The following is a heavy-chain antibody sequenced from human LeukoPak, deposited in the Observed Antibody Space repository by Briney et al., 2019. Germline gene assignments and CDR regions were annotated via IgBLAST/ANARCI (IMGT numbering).Heavy chain of an antibody. D-gene: IGHD3-16*02. Sequence: GGSLRLSCSASGFSLSSYSMNWVRQAPGKGLEWASCITSTSRQYYADSVKGRFSISKDNAQNSVYLQVNSLRVDDTAVFYCARFRSPLTWASAFDVWGQGTLVTVSS. V-gene: IGHV3-21*03. CDR1: GFSLSSYS. CDR2: ITSTSRQ. J-gene: IGHJ3*01. CDR3: ARFRSPLTWASAFDV.